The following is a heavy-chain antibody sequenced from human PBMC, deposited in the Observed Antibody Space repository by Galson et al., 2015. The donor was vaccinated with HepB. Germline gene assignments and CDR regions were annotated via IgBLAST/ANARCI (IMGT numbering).Heavy chain of an antibody. CDR3: ARKNYGDSYDM. CDR1: GFIFNDYG. Sequence: SLRLSCAASGFIFNDYGMTWVRQAPGKGLQWVSGIFYSGGGTHYVDSVKGRFTISRDNAKKSLYLQMNNLRVGDTALYFCARKNYGDSYDMWGQGTMVTVS. D-gene: IGHD3-16*01. J-gene: IGHJ3*02. V-gene: IGHV3-20*04. CDR2: IFYSGGGT.